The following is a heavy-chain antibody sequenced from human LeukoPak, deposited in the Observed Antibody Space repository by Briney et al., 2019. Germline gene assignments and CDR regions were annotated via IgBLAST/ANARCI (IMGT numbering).Heavy chain of an antibody. CDR3: ARDVGSAPFDY. J-gene: IGHJ4*02. Sequence: GRSLRLSCAASGFTLSSSGMHWVRQAPGKGLEWVADIWGDENHKYHGDSVRGRFTISRDNAKNTLYLQMDSLRVEDTAVYYCARDVGSAPFDYWGQGTLVTVSS. CDR2: IWGDENHK. V-gene: IGHV3-33*01. D-gene: IGHD6-25*01. CDR1: GFTLSSSG.